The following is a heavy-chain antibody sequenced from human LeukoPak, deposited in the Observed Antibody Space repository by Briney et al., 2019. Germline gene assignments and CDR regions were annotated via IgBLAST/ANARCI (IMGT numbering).Heavy chain of an antibody. J-gene: IGHJ4*02. CDR3: ARRGWLQFGYFDY. D-gene: IGHD5-24*01. V-gene: IGHV4-34*01. Sequence: PSETLSLTCAVYGGSFSGYYWSWIREPPGKGMEWIGEINHSGSTNYNPSLKSRVTISVDTSKNQFSLKLSSVTAADTAVYYCARRGWLQFGYFDYWGQGTLVTVSS. CDR1: GGSFSGYY. CDR2: INHSGST.